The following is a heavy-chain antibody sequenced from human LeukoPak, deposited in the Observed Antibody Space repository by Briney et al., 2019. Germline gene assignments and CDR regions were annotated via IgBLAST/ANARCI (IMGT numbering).Heavy chain of an antibody. Sequence: GGSLRLSCAASGLSFSSYGMHWVRQAPGKGLEWVAFIRYDGGNQYYADSVKGRFTISRDNYKNTLYLQMNSLRAEDTAVYYCVRDRYYSLDYWGQGTLVTVSS. D-gene: IGHD3-10*01. CDR2: IRYDGGNQ. CDR3: VRDRYYSLDY. V-gene: IGHV3-30*02. CDR1: GLSFSSYG. J-gene: IGHJ4*02.